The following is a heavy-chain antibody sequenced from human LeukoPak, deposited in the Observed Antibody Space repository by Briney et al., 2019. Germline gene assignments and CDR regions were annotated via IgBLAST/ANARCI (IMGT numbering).Heavy chain of an antibody. J-gene: IGHJ4*02. CDR1: GGSISSYY. CDR3: ASYRGSSGYFDS. D-gene: IGHD6-6*01. CDR2: SNTSGFT. V-gene: IGHV4-4*07. Sequence: KPSETLSLTCTVSGGSISSYYCSWIRRPAGKGLEWIGRSNTSGFTDYNPSLKSRVTMSVDKSKNQFSLKLRSVTAADTAVYYCASYRGSSGYFDSWGQGTLLTVSS.